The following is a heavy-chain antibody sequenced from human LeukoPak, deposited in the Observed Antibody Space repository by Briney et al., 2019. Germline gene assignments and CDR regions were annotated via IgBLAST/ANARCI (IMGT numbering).Heavy chain of an antibody. CDR3: ARDLYYGGNSEAFDI. CDR1: GGSFSGYY. D-gene: IGHD4-23*01. J-gene: IGHJ3*02. V-gene: IGHV4-34*01. Sequence: SETLSLTCAVYGGSFSGYYWSWIRQPPGKGLEWIGEINHSGSTNYNPSLKSRVTISVDTSKNQFSLKLSSVTAADTAVYYCARDLYYGGNSEAFDIWGQGTMVTVSS. CDR2: INHSGST.